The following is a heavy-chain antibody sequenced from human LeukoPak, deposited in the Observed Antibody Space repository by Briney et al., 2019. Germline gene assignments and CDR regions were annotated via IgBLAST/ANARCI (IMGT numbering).Heavy chain of an antibody. CDR2: TYQRSKWSS. Sequence: SQTLSLTCVISGDSLSSSGDAWNWIRQSPSGRLEWLGRTYQRSKWSSDYALSVRSRITVDPDTSKNQFSLQLYSVTPEDTAVYYCARGRASAFDYWDQGTLVIVSS. CDR1: GDSLSSSGDA. J-gene: IGHJ4*02. CDR3: ARGRASAFDY. D-gene: IGHD6-13*01. V-gene: IGHV6-1*01.